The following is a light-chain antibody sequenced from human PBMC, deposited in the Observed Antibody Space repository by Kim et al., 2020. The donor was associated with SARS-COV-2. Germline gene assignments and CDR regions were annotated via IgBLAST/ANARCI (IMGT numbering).Light chain of an antibody. CDR2: RNT. CDR3: QSFDSSLSGSA. V-gene: IGLV1-40*01. J-gene: IGLJ2*01. CDR1: SSNIGAGFD. Sequence: QSVLTQSPSVSAAPGQRVTISCTGSSSNIGAGFDVHWYKQLPGPGPKLLIYRNTNRPSGVPDRVSGSKSGTAASLSITGLQAEDEADDYCQSFDSSLSGSAFGGGTQLTVL.